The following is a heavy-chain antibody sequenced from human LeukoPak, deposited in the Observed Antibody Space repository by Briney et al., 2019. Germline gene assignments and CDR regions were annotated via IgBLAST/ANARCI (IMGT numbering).Heavy chain of an antibody. V-gene: IGHV3-23*01. CDR2: ISGSGGST. D-gene: IGHD5-18*01. Sequence: GGSLRLSCAAAGFTFSNYNMTWVRQPPGKGLEWVSAISGSGGSTYYADSVKGRFTISRDNSKNTLYLQMNSLRAEDTAVYYCAKRHTPSNWIQIDYWGQGTLVTVSS. CDR3: AKRHTPSNWIQIDY. CDR1: GFTFSNYN. J-gene: IGHJ4*02.